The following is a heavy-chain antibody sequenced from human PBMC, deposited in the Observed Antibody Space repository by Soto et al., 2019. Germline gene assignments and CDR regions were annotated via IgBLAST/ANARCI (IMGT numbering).Heavy chain of an antibody. Sequence: EVQLLESGGGLVQPGGSLRLSCAASGFTFSNYAMTWVRQAPGKGLEWVSVITGSGGGTYFVDSVKGRFTISRDNSKKAVYLHMISLRAEDTAVYYCAKRPLTAASFDYWGQGGLGTVSS. D-gene: IGHD6-13*01. J-gene: IGHJ4*02. CDR3: AKRPLTAASFDY. V-gene: IGHV3-23*01. CDR1: GFTFSNYA. CDR2: ITGSGGGT.